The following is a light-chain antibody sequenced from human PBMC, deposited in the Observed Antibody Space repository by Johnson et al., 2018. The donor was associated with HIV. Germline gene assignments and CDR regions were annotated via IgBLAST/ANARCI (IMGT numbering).Light chain of an antibody. Sequence: QSVLTQPPSVSAAPGQKVTISCSGSSSNIGHNSVSWYQQFPGTAPKLLIYDNNKRPSGIPDRFSGSKSATSATLAITGLQTGDEADYYCGAWDSSLSASYVFGTGTKVTVL. CDR1: SSNIGHNS. V-gene: IGLV1-51*01. CDR3: GAWDSSLSASYV. CDR2: DNN. J-gene: IGLJ1*01.